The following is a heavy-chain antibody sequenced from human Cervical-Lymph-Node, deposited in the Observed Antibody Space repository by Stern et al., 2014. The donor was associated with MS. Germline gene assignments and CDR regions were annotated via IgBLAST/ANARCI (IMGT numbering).Heavy chain of an antibody. D-gene: IGHD3-16*01. Sequence: VQLVESGPGLVKPSETLSLTCTVSGGSMNTYYWSWIRQPPGKGLEWIGYMFHRGSANYNPSLKSRVNISVDTSQSQFSLTVSSVTAADTAVYYCARRRNSFAFRDAFDIWGQGTMVTVSS. V-gene: IGHV4-59*08. CDR2: MFHRGSA. CDR3: ARRRNSFAFRDAFDI. CDR1: GGSMNTYY. J-gene: IGHJ3*02.